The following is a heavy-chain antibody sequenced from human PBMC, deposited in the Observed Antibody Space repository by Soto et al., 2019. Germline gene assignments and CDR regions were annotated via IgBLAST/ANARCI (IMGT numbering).Heavy chain of an antibody. CDR2: ISYDGSNK. CDR1: GFTFSSYA. J-gene: IGHJ5*02. V-gene: IGHV3-30-3*01. CDR3: ASPGGDYFLNWFDP. D-gene: IGHD2-21*02. Sequence: QVQLVESGGGVVQPGRSLRLSCAASGFTFSSYAIHWVRQAPGKGPEWVAVISYDGSNKYYADSVKGRFTISRDNSKNTLYLQMSSLRAEDTAVYYCASPGGDYFLNWFDPWGQGTLVTVSS.